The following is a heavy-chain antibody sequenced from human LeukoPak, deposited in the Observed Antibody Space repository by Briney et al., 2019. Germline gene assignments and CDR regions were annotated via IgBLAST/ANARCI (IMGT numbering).Heavy chain of an antibody. V-gene: IGHV3-23*01. CDR3: AKMQGYFDY. CDR2: ITGDGTTT. J-gene: IGHJ4*02. CDR1: GLTLSSYG. Sequence: GGSLRLSCEASGLTLSSYGMSWVRQAPGKGLQWVSAITGDGTTTYYADSVKGRSTISRDNSKNMLYLQMSSLRAEDTAVYYCAKMQGYFDYWGQGTLVPVSS.